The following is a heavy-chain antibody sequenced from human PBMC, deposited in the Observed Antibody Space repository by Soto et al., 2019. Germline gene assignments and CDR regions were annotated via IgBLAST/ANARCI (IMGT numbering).Heavy chain of an antibody. Sequence: QGQLVESGGGVVQPGGPLRLSCAASGLTFRNYAMHWVGQAPGKGLEFLAVIAYDGSNAFYRASVKGRFTISRDNSKNTLYLHMNSLRSEDTGVYYCARGDREDILVVVGARPGEYGIDIWGQGTTVTVSS. CDR1: GLTFRNYA. CDR3: ARGDREDILVVVGARPGEYGIDI. CDR2: IAYDGSNA. D-gene: IGHD2-15*01. J-gene: IGHJ6*02. V-gene: IGHV3-30-3*01.